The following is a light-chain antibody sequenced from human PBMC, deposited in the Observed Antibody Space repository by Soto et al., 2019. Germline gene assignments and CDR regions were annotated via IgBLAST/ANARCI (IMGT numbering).Light chain of an antibody. CDR3: QQRYSMPRA. V-gene: IGKV1-39*01. J-gene: IGKJ2*01. CDR1: QSISSY. CDR2: AAT. Sequence: DIQMTQSPSSLSASVGDRVTITCRASQSISSYLNWYQQKPGKAPKLLMYAATVLLSAVASRFSGNGAGTDFTLTISTVQPEDCATSYCQQRYSMPRACGRGTKLEIK.